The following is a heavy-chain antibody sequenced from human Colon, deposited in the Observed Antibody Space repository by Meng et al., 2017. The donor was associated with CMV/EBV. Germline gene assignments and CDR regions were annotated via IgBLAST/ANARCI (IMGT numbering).Heavy chain of an antibody. Sequence: LRLSCTVSGGSISSGDYYWSWIRQPPGKGLEWIGYIYYSGSTYYNPSLKSRVTVSVDTSKNQFSLKLSSVTAADTAVYYCARDQQLASYYYYGMDVWGQGTTVTVSS. J-gene: IGHJ6*02. D-gene: IGHD6-6*01. CDR1: GGSISSGDYY. V-gene: IGHV4-30-4*08. CDR3: ARDQQLASYYYYGMDV. CDR2: IYYSGST.